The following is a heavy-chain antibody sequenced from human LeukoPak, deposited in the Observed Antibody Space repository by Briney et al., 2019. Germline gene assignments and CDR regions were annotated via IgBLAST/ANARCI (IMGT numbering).Heavy chain of an antibody. CDR1: GYTFTSYG. CDR2: ISAYNGNT. V-gene: IGHV1-18*01. D-gene: IGHD3-10*01. CDR3: ARDYYGSGSYSNHFDY. J-gene: IGHJ4*02. Sequence: GASVKVSCKASGYTFTSYGISWVRQAPGQGLEWMGWISAYNGNTNYAQKLQGRVTMTTDTSTSATYMELRSLSSDDTAVYYCARDYYGSGSYSNHFDYWGQGTLVTVSS.